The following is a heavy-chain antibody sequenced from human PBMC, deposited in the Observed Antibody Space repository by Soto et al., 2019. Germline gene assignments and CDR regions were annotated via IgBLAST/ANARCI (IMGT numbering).Heavy chain of an antibody. CDR2: INPDGSDK. CDR1: GFTFNSHY. V-gene: IGHV3-7*01. CDR3: VRWGYNYGIDY. D-gene: IGHD5-12*01. J-gene: IGHJ4*02. Sequence: HPGGSLRLSCGASGFTFNSHYMGWVRQAPGKGPEWVANINPDGSDKNYVDSLKGRFTISRDNAKNSLYLQINSLRAEDTAVYYCVRWGYNYGIDYWGQGTPVTVSS.